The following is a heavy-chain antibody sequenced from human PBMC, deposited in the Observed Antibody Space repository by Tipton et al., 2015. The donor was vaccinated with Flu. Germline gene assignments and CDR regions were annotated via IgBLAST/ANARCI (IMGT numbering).Heavy chain of an antibody. CDR2: IHYSGYT. V-gene: IGHV4-59*12. Sequence: TLSLTCYVSGASISSSFHWNWIRQPPGKGLEWIGYIHYSGYTNYNPSLRSRVSISAVTSKNQISLKLTSATAADTAVYYCAKMRELPNNWFDPWGQGTLVTVSS. CDR3: AKMRELPNNWFDP. D-gene: IGHD1-7*01. J-gene: IGHJ5*02. CDR1: GASISSSFH.